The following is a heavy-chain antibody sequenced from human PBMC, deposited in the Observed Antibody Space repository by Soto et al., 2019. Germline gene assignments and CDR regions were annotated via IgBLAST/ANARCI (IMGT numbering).Heavy chain of an antibody. D-gene: IGHD6-19*01. V-gene: IGHV3-30*18. CDR1: GFTFSCYG. Sequence: PGGSLRLSCAASGFTFSCYGMHWLRQAPGKGLEWVAVISYDGSNKYYADSVKGRFTISRDNSKNTLYLQMNSLRAEDTAVYYCAKDRQWLAYFDYWGQGTLVTVS. J-gene: IGHJ4*02. CDR3: AKDRQWLAYFDY. CDR2: ISYDGSNK.